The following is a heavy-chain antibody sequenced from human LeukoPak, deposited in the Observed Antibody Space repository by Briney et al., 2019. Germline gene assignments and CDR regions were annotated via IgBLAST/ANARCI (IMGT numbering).Heavy chain of an antibody. J-gene: IGHJ4*02. CDR3: ARVEAAAGIFYDY. Sequence: GGSLRLSCAASGFTVSSNYMSWVRQAPGRGLEWVSVIYSGGSTYYADSVKGRFTISRDNSKNTLYLQMNSLRAEDTAVYYCARVEAAAGIFYDYWGQGTLVTVSS. CDR2: IYSGGST. CDR1: GFTVSSNY. D-gene: IGHD6-13*01. V-gene: IGHV3-66*01.